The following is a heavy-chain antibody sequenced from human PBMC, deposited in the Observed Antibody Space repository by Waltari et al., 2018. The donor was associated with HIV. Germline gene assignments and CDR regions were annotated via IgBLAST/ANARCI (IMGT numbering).Heavy chain of an antibody. CDR3: ARSYLFSRTSPPPVDV. CDR1: GGSINTYS. J-gene: IGHJ6*02. D-gene: IGHD2-2*01. V-gene: IGHV4-59*01. Sequence: QVQLQESGPGLVKPSETLSLTCTVSGGSINTYSWNWIRQPPGRGLEWIGDIHYSGSANSNPSLTIRVTISIDTSKNQFSLKLSSVTAADTAVYYCARSYLFSRTSPPPVDVWGQGTTVIVSS. CDR2: IHYSGSA.